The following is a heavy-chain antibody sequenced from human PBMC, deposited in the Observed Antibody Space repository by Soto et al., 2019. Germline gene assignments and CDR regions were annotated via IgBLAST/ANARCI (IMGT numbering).Heavy chain of an antibody. CDR2: IIPIFGTA. CDR1: GGTFSSYA. Sequence: QVQLVQSGAEVKKPGSSVKVSCKASGGTFSSYAISWVRQAPGQGLEWMGGIIPIFGTANYAQKFQGRVTITADESTSTAYMELSRLRSEDTVVYYCAREGDGYNYDYYYGMDVWGQGTTVTVSS. D-gene: IGHD5-12*01. CDR3: AREGDGYNYDYYYGMDV. V-gene: IGHV1-69*12. J-gene: IGHJ6*02.